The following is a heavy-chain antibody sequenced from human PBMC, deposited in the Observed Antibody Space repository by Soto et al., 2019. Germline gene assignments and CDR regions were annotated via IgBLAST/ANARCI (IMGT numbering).Heavy chain of an antibody. J-gene: IGHJ5*02. CDR3: ARAIAGPTTTGWLDP. CDR1: GCTFSRYA. D-gene: IGHD1-26*01. V-gene: IGHV1-69*13. CDR2: IIPIFGTA. Sequence: AVKVSCKASGCTFSRYAISWVRQAPGQGLEWMGGIIPIFGTANYAQKFQGRVTITADESTSTAYMELSSLRFEDTAVYYCARAIAGPTTTGWLDPWGQGTLVTVSS.